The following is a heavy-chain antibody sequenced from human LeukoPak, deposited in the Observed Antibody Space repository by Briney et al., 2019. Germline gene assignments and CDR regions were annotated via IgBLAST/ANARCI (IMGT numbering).Heavy chain of an antibody. Sequence: PGGSLSLSCAASGFTFSNYGMNWVRQAPGKGLEWVSYIGTTTSTIYYADSLKGRFTISRDNAKNSLYLQMNSLRDEDTAVYYCARHDYGGNSGDYWGQGTLVTVSS. CDR2: IGTTTSTI. J-gene: IGHJ4*02. CDR3: ARHDYGGNSGDY. CDR1: GFTFSNYG. V-gene: IGHV3-48*02. D-gene: IGHD4-23*01.